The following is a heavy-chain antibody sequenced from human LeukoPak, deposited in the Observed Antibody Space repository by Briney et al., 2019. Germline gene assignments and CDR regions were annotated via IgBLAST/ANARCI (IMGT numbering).Heavy chain of an antibody. J-gene: IGHJ6*03. CDR2: IYYSGSA. CDR3: ARDREWPTTNMDV. Sequence: SETLSLTCTVSGGSISSYYWSWIRQPPGKGLEWIGYIYYSGSANYNPSLKSRVTISVDTPKNQFSLKLSSVTTADTAVYYCARDREWPTTNMDVWGKGTTVTVSS. D-gene: IGHD3-3*01. V-gene: IGHV4-59*12. CDR1: GGSISSYY.